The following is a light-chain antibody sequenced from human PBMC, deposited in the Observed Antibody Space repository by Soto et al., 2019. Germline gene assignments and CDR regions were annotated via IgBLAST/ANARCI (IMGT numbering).Light chain of an antibody. CDR1: QGIGNA. V-gene: IGKV1-17*01. CDR2: AAS. CDR3: QQYKSYLRT. J-gene: IGKJ1*01. Sequence: DIQMTQSPSSLSASVGDRVTISCRASQGIGNALGWYQQKPGKPPKVLIYAASTLESGVSSRFSGRGSGTEFTLTINSLQPEDFATYYCQQYKSYLRTFGQGTKVDIK.